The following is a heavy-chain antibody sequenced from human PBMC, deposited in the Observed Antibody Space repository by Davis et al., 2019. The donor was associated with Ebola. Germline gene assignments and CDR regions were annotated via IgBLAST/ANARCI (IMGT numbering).Heavy chain of an antibody. CDR2: INHSGST. V-gene: IGHV4-34*01. Sequence: SQTLSLTCAVYGGSFSGYYWNWIRQPPGKGLEWIGEINHSGSTNYNPSLKSRVTISVDTSKNQFSLKLSSVTAADTAVYYCARAPPRYCSSTSCYPRGAFDIWGQGTMVTVSS. CDR3: ARAPPRYCSSTSCYPRGAFDI. D-gene: IGHD2-2*01. CDR1: GGSFSGYY. J-gene: IGHJ3*02.